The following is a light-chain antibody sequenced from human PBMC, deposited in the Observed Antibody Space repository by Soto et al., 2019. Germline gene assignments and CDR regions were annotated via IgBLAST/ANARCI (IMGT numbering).Light chain of an antibody. J-gene: IGLJ1*01. V-gene: IGLV2-14*01. CDR3: TSYTSSSNLDV. CDR1: SSDVGGYNY. Sequence: QSVLTHPASVSWSPGHSITISCTGTSSDVGGYNYVSWYQQHPGKAPKLMIYEVSNRPLGVSNRFSGSKSGNTASLTISGLQAEDEADYYCTSYTSSSNLDVFGTGTKVTVL. CDR2: EVS.